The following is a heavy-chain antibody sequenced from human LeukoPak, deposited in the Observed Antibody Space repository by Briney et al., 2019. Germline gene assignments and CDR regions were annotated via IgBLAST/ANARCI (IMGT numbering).Heavy chain of an antibody. Sequence: ETQSLTCTVSGGSISSSSYYWGWIRQPPGRGLEWIGSIYYSGSTYYNPSLKSRVTISVDTSKNQFSLKLSSVTAADTAVYYCARWGYSSSSGFDYWGQGTLVTVSS. V-gene: IGHV4-39*01. D-gene: IGHD6-6*01. CDR2: IYYSGST. CDR1: GGSISSSSYY. J-gene: IGHJ4*02. CDR3: ARWGYSSSSGFDY.